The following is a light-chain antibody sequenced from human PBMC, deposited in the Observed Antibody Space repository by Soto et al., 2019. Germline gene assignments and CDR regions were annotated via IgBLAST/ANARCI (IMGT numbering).Light chain of an antibody. CDR1: SSDVGSYNL. CDR2: EVS. J-gene: IGLJ2*01. V-gene: IGLV2-23*02. CDR3: RAYADSSVV. Sequence: QSALTQPASVSGSPGQSITISCTGTSSDVGSYNLVSWYQQHPGKPPKLMIYEVSKRPSGVSNRFSGSKSGNTATLTISGLQDEDEADNYCRAYADSSVVFGGGTTLTVL.